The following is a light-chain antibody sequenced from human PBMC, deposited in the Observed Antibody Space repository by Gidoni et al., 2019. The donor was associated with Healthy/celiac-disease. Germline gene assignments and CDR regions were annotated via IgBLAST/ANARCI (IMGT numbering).Light chain of an antibody. J-gene: IGKJ1*01. CDR1: QSVSSSY. Sequence: EIVLTQSPGTLALSPGERATRSCRASQSVSSSYLAWYQQKPGQAPRLLIYGASRRATGIPDRFSGSGSGTDFTLTISRLEPEDFAVYYCQQYGSSPWTFXQXTKVEIK. CDR2: GAS. CDR3: QQYGSSPWT. V-gene: IGKV3-20*01.